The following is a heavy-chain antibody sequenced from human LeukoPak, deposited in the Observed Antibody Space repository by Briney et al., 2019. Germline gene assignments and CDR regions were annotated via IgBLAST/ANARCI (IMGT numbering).Heavy chain of an antibody. Sequence: GASVKVSCKASGYTFTSYYIHWVRQAPGQGLEWMGIINPSGGNTRYAQKFQGRVTMTSDTSTSTVYMELTSLRSEDTAVYFCARDRRRSGSYHNCFDPWGQGTLVTVSS. J-gene: IGHJ5*02. CDR1: GYTFTSYY. D-gene: IGHD3-10*01. CDR3: ARDRRRSGSYHNCFDP. V-gene: IGHV1-46*01. CDR2: INPSGGNT.